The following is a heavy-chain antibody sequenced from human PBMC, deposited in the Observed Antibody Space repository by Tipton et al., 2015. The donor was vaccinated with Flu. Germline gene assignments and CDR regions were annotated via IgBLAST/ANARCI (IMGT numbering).Heavy chain of an antibody. Sequence: TLSLTCTVSGSSISSYYWSWFRQPPGKGLEWIGYGYYSGSTNYNPSLKSRVTLSVDTSNNEFSQKLISVTAADTAVDYCARDQRGTSSYDYWGQGTLVTVSS. J-gene: IGHJ4*02. D-gene: IGHD2-2*01. V-gene: IGHV4-59*01. CDR1: GSSISSYY. CDR3: ARDQRGTSSYDY. CDR2: GYYSGST.